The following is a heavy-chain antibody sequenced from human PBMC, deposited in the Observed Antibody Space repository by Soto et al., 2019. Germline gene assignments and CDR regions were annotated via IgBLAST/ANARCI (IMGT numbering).Heavy chain of an antibody. CDR3: ARGDTTDHFDY. CDR1: GFTFSSYW. V-gene: IGHV3-74*01. CDR2: INSDGSST. Sequence: GGSLRLSCAASGFTFSSYWMRWVRQAPGKGLVWVSRINSDGSSTSYADSVKGRFTIPRDNAKNTLYLQMNSLRAEDTAVYYCARGDTTDHFDYWGQGTLVTVSS. J-gene: IGHJ4*02. D-gene: IGHD1-1*01.